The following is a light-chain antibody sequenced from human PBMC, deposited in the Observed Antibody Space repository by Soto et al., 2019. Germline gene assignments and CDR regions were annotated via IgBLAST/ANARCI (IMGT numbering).Light chain of an antibody. CDR1: SSDVGSYNL. Sequence: QAVVTQPASVSGSPGQSITIPCTGTSSDVGSYNLVSWYQQHPGKAPKLMIYEGSKRPSGVSNRFSGSKSGNTASLTISGLQAEDEADYYCCSYAGSSTYVVFGGGTKLTVL. J-gene: IGLJ2*01. CDR3: CSYAGSSTYVV. V-gene: IGLV2-23*01. CDR2: EGS.